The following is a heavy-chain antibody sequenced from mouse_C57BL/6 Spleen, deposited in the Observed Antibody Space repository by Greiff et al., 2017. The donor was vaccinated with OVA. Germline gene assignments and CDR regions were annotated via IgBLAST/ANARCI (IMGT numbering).Heavy chain of an antibody. D-gene: IGHD1-1*01. J-gene: IGHJ4*01. Sequence: QVQLQQPGAELVRPGSSVKLSCKASGYTFTSYWMDWVKQRPGQGLEWIGNIYPSDSETHYNQKFKDKATLTVDKSSSTAYMQLSSLTSEDAAVDYCASGSSYGDAMDYWGQGTSVTVSS. CDR2: IYPSDSET. CDR3: ASGSSYGDAMDY. CDR1: GYTFTSYW. V-gene: IGHV1-61*01.